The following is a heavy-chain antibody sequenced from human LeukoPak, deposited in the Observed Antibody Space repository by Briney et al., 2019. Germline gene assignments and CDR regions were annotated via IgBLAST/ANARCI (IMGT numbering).Heavy chain of an antibody. V-gene: IGHV1-69*06. CDR3: ARDDFSSARAFDI. CDR2: IIPMFVTA. CDR1: GYTFNKYS. Sequence: SVKVSCKASGYTFNKYSISWVRQAPGQGPEWMGGIIPMFVTANYAQKFQGRLTITADKSTSTAYMELSSLRSEDTAVYYCARDDFSSARAFDIWGQGTMVTVSS. J-gene: IGHJ3*02. D-gene: IGHD6-13*01.